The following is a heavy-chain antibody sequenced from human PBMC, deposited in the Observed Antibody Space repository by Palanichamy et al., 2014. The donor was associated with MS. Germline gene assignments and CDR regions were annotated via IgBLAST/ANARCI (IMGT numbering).Heavy chain of an antibody. CDR3: AKDDTDYYGSGSSLFAHYYKGLDV. J-gene: IGHJ6*02. V-gene: IGHV3-23*01. Sequence: EVLLLESGGGLGTSRGGTLRLSCAASGFTFSRYAMNWVRQAPGKGLEWVSSINANDQSTYYADSVKGRFTISRDNSNNILYLRMDSLRVEDTAIYYCAKDDTDYYGSGSSLFAHYYKGLDVWGQGTTVTVSS. CDR2: INANDQST. CDR1: GFTFSRYA. D-gene: IGHD3-10*01.